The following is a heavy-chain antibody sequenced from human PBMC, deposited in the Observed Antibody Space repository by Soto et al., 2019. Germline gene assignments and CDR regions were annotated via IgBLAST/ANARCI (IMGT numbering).Heavy chain of an antibody. CDR1: GFTFSSYA. J-gene: IGHJ4*02. V-gene: IGHV3-23*01. CDR2: MSGTGGST. CDR3: AKAGFSSGWSPSYFDY. D-gene: IGHD6-19*01. Sequence: EVQLLESGGGLVQPGRSLRLPCAASGFTFSSYAMNWVRQAPGKGLEWVSAMSGTGGSTYYADSVKGRFTISRDNSKNTLYLQMNSLRVEDTAVFYCAKAGFSSGWSPSYFDYWGQGTLVTVSS.